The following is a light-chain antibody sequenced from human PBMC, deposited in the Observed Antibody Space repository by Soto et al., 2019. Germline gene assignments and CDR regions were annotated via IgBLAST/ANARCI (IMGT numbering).Light chain of an antibody. J-gene: IGLJ2*01. CDR3: SSSEASNASVV. Sequence: QSALTQPPSASGSPGQSVTISCTGTSGDVGGYNFVSWYQQHPGKAPKLMIYDVSKRPSGVADRFSGSKSGNTASLTVSGRHDEDEADDYCSSSEASNASVVIGGGTKLTVL. CDR2: DVS. CDR1: SGDVGGYNF. V-gene: IGLV2-8*01.